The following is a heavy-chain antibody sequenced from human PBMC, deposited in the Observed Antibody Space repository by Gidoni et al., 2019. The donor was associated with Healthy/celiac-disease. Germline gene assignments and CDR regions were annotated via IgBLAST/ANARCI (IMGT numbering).Heavy chain of an antibody. Sequence: EVQLVDSGGGLVKPGVSLRLSCAASGFTFTTAWMSSVRQAPGKGLEWVGRIKSKTDGGTTDYAAPVKGRFTISRDDSKNTLYLQMNSLKTEDTAVYYCTTGTGYYDFWSGYYRDYYYMDVWGKGTTVTVSS. CDR2: IKSKTDGGTT. J-gene: IGHJ6*03. CDR1: GFTFTTAW. CDR3: TTGTGYYDFWSGYYRDYYYMDV. V-gene: IGHV3-15*01. D-gene: IGHD3-3*01.